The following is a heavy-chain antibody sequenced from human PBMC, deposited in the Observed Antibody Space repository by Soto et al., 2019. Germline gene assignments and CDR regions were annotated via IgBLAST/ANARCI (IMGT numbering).Heavy chain of an antibody. CDR1: GFTFSSYA. D-gene: IGHD3-9*01. V-gene: IGHV3-23*01. J-gene: IGHJ4*02. CDR2: ISGSGGST. CDR3: ARSRHYDILTGTYYFDY. Sequence: EVQLLESGGGLVQPGGSLRLSCAASGFTFSSYAMSWVRQAPGKGLEWVSAISGSGGSTYYADSVKGRFTISRDNSKNTLYLQMNSLRAEDTAVYYCARSRHYDILTGTYYFDYWGQGTLVTVSS.